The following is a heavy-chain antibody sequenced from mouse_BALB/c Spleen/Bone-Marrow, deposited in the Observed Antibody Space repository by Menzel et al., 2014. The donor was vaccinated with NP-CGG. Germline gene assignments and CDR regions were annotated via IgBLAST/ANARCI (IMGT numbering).Heavy chain of an antibody. CDR2: IFPGNVIT. CDR1: GYTFTGYY. V-gene: IGHV1S56*01. Sequence: VQGVESGPELVKPGASVRISCKASGYTFTGYYIHWVKQRPGQGLEWIGWIFPGNVITKYNEKFKGKATLTADKSSSTAYMQLSSLTSEDSAVYFCAREGITTVDYWGQGTTLTVSS. J-gene: IGHJ2*01. D-gene: IGHD1-1*01. CDR3: AREGITTVDY.